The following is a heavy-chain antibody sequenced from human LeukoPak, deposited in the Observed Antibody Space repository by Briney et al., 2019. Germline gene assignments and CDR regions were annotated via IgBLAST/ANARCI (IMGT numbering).Heavy chain of an antibody. CDR2: VDPEDGET. CDR1: GYTLTELS. D-gene: IGHD3-10*01. J-gene: IGHJ4*02. Sequence: ASVKVSCKISGYTLTELSMHWVRQAPGKGLEWMGGVDPEDGETIYAQEFQGRVIMTEDTSTDTAYMELSTLRSEDTAVYYCATDEGRFGDPSFDYWGQGTLVTVSS. V-gene: IGHV1-24*01. CDR3: ATDEGRFGDPSFDY.